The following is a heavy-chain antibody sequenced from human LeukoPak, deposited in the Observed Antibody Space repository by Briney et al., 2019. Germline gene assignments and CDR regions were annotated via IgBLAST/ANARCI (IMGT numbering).Heavy chain of an antibody. CDR2: ISYDGSNK. V-gene: IGHV3-30*01. CDR1: GFTFSSYA. CDR3: AREGQPYNWFDP. J-gene: IGHJ5*02. D-gene: IGHD6-13*01. Sequence: GRSLTLACAASGFTFSSYAMHWVRQAPGKGLEWVAVISYDGSNKYYADSVKGRFTISRDDFKKTLYLQMNSLRAEDTAVYYCAREGQPYNWFDPWGQGTPVTVSS.